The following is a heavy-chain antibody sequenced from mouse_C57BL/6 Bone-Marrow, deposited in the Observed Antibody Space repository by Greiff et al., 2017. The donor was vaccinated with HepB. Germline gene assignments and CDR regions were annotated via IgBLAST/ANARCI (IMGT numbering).Heavy chain of an antibody. Sequence: QVQLQQPGAELVNPGPSVKLSSKAPGYTFPSYWTHWVKQRPGQGLEWIGMIHPNSGSTNYNEKFKRKATLTVDKSSSTAYMQLSSLTSDDSAVDNCAIEDRLRPYCDYWGQGTTLTVSS. CDR1: GYTFPSYW. D-gene: IGHD2-4*01. J-gene: IGHJ2*01. CDR2: IHPNSGST. V-gene: IGHV1-64*01. CDR3: AIEDRLRPYCDY.